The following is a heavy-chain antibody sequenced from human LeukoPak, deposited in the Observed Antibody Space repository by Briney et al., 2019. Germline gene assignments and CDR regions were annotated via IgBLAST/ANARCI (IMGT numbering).Heavy chain of an antibody. D-gene: IGHD6-6*01. J-gene: IGHJ4*02. CDR2: IYYSGST. Sequence: NPSETLSLTCTASGGSISNYYWSWIRQPPGKGLEWIGYIYYSGSTNYNPSLTSRVNISVDTSKNQFSLNLTSVTAADTAVYYCARWGSIAVARFDYWGQGTLVTVSS. CDR3: ARWGSIAVARFDY. CDR1: GGSISNYY. V-gene: IGHV4-59*01.